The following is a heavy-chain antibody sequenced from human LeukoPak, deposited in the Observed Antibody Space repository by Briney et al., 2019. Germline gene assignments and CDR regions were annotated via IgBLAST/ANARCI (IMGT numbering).Heavy chain of an antibody. J-gene: IGHJ4*02. D-gene: IGHD2-21*02. CDR3: ARDRGGDYYFDY. CDR1: GGSILSSSYF. Sequence: SETLSLTCTVSGGSILSSSYFWGWIRQPPGKGLEWIGSIYYSGATYYNPSLKSRGTISVDTSKNQFSLKLSSVTAADTAVYYCARDRGGDYYFDYWGQGTLVTVSS. CDR2: IYYSGAT. V-gene: IGHV4-39*07.